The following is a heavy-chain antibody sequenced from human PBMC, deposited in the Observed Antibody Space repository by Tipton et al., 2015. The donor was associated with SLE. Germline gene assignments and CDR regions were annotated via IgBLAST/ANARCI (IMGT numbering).Heavy chain of an antibody. CDR3: AIDNWKERAIDS. J-gene: IGHJ4*02. D-gene: IGHD1-1*01. Sequence: QLVQSGGGLVQPGRSLRLSCAPSGFTFDDYAMHWVRQAAGKGLEWVSGISGNSAYIGYADSVKGRFTISRDISKNTLYLQMNNLRAEDTAIYYCAIDNWKERAIDSWGQGTLVTVSS. V-gene: IGHV3-9*01. CDR2: ISGNSAYI. CDR1: GFTFDDYA.